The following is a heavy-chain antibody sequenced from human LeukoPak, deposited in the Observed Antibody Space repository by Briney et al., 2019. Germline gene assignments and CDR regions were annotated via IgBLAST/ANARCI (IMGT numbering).Heavy chain of an antibody. Sequence: SQTLSLTCTVSGGSIISGSYYWTWIRQHPEKGLEWIGYIHTSGNSYYNPSLRSRIALSVDTSKNQFSLNLTSVTAADTAMYYCARARVGSNWSPRPDRFDPWGQGTLVTVSS. J-gene: IGHJ5*02. V-gene: IGHV4-31*03. D-gene: IGHD6-13*01. CDR1: GGSIISGSYY. CDR3: ARARVGSNWSPRPDRFDP. CDR2: IHTSGNS.